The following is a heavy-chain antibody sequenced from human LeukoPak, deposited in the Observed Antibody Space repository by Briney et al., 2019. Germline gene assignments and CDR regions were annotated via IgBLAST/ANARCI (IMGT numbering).Heavy chain of an antibody. CDR3: ARQTTVTTFDY. D-gene: IGHD4-11*01. J-gene: IGHJ4*02. CDR1: GFTVSSNY. V-gene: IGHV3-53*01. CDR2: IYSGGST. Sequence: GGSLRLSCAASGFTVSSNYMSWVRQAPGKGLEWVSVIYSGGSTYYADSVKGRFTISRDNSKNTLYLQVNSLRAEDTAVYYCARQTTVTTFDYWGQGTLVTVSS.